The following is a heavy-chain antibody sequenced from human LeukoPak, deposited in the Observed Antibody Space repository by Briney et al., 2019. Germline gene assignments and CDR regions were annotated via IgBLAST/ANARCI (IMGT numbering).Heavy chain of an antibody. Sequence: AGGSLRLSCAASGFTFSSYSMNWVRQAPGKGLEWVSSISSSSSYIYYADSVKGRFTISRDNAKNSLYLQMNSLRAEDTAVYYCARRSGIAVAGAFDYWGQGILVTVSS. CDR3: ARRSGIAVAGAFDY. CDR2: ISSSSSYI. D-gene: IGHD6-19*01. CDR1: GFTFSSYS. J-gene: IGHJ4*02. V-gene: IGHV3-21*01.